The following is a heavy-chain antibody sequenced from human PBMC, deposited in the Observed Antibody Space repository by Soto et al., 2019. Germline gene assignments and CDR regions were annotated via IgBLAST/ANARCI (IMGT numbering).Heavy chain of an antibody. V-gene: IGHV4-34*01. J-gene: IGHJ6*04. D-gene: IGHD3-3*01. CDR1: DGSFSRFY. CDR2: INHSGST. Sequence: LETRSLNGAVYDGSFSRFYWSWLRTPPGKGLEWIGEINHSGSTNYNPSLKSRVTISVDTSKNQFSLKLSSVTAADTAVYYCARLEYHDFWSGRSSDVWCKGTTVPVSS. CDR3: ARLEYHDFWSGRSSDV.